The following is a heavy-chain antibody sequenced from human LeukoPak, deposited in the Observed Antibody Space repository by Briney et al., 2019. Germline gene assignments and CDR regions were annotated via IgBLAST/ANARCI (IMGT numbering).Heavy chain of an antibody. V-gene: IGHV4-59*12. CDR1: GGSINSYY. Sequence: SETLSLTCTVSGGSINSYYWSWIRQPPGKGLEWIGYIYDSGSTNYNPSLKSRVTISVDTSKNQFSLKLSSVTAADTAVYYCARGRRVYGSGSYWNHWGQGTLVTVSS. D-gene: IGHD3-10*01. J-gene: IGHJ5*02. CDR2: IYDSGST. CDR3: ARGRRVYGSGSYWNH.